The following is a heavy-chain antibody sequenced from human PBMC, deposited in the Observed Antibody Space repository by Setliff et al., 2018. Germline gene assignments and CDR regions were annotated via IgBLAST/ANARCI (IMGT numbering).Heavy chain of an antibody. Sequence: SETLSLTCTVSDGSLYSGNYYWTWIRQPAGRALEWIGHIHGTEGTHYNPSLESRVTISRDKSPNQFSLMLRSVTAADTALYYCARGYYNGRGYYYLPCSFDSWGRGIVGTVSS. D-gene: IGHD3-10*01. CDR3: ARGYYNGRGYYYLPCSFDS. CDR1: DGSLYSGNYY. J-gene: IGHJ4*02. CDR2: IHGTEGT. V-gene: IGHV4-61*09.